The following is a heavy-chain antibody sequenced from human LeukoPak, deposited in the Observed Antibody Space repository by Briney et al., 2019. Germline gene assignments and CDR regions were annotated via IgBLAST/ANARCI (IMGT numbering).Heavy chain of an antibody. D-gene: IGHD3-22*01. CDR1: GYTFTSYG. Sequence: GASVKVSCKASGYTFTSYGISWVRQAPGQGLEWMGWISAYNGNTNYAQKLQGRVTMTTDTSTSTAYMELRSLRSDDTAVYYCAREGPVRITMIVAAPFDPWAREPWSPSPQ. J-gene: IGHJ5*02. V-gene: IGHV1-18*01. CDR3: AREGPVRITMIVAAPFDP. CDR2: ISAYNGNT.